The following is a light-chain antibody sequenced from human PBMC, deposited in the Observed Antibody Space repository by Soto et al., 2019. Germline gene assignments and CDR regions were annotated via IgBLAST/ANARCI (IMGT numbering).Light chain of an antibody. CDR3: ASYTITSTLV. CDR1: SSDVGRYNY. V-gene: IGLV2-14*03. Sequence: QSALTQPASVSGSPGLSITITCTGTSSDVGRYNYVSWYQHHPGKAPKLMIYDVSNRPSGVSNRFSGSKSGNTASLTISGLQAEDEADYYCASYTITSTLVFGTGTKLTVL. CDR2: DVS. J-gene: IGLJ1*01.